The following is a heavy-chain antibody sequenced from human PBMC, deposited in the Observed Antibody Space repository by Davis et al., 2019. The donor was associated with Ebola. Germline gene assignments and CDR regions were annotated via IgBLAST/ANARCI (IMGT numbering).Heavy chain of an antibody. CDR1: GFTFSDYG. Sequence: PGGSLRLSCAASGFTFSDYGMHWVRQAPGKGLEWVAFISYHGGNTFYADSVKGRFTISRDNSKNTLYLQMNGLRAEDTAVYYCARVGAKYYYGSGNYYNYWYFDLWGRGTLVTVSS. D-gene: IGHD3-10*01. CDR2: ISYHGGNT. J-gene: IGHJ2*01. V-gene: IGHV3-30*03. CDR3: ARVGAKYYYGSGNYYNYWYFDL.